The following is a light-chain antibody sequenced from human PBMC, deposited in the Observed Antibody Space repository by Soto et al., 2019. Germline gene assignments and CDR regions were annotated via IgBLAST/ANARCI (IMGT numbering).Light chain of an antibody. CDR3: QQYGSSGT. J-gene: IGKJ1*01. CDR1: QSVSSSY. V-gene: IGKV3-20*01. CDR2: GAS. Sequence: EVVLTQSPGTLALSRGERATLSCRASQSVSSSYLAWYQHRPGQAPRLLIFGASSRATGIPDRFSGTGSGTDFTLTISRLEPEDFAVYYCQQYGSSGTFGQGTKVEIK.